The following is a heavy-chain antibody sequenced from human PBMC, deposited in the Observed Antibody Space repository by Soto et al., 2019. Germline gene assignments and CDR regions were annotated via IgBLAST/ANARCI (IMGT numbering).Heavy chain of an antibody. Sequence: GASVKVSCKASGHTFTSYAMHWVRQAPGQRLEWMGWINAGNGNAKYSQKLQGRVTITRDTSASTAYMELSSLRSEDTAVYYCARTVFWSGYDYWGQGTLVTVSS. CDR3: ARTVFWSGYDY. J-gene: IGHJ4*02. V-gene: IGHV1-3*01. CDR2: INAGNGNA. CDR1: GHTFTSYA. D-gene: IGHD3-3*01.